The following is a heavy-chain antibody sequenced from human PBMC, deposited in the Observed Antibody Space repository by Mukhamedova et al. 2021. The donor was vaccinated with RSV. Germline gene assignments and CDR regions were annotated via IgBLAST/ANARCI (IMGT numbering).Heavy chain of an antibody. D-gene: IGHD3-10*01. CDR2: INHSGST. J-gene: IGHJ5*01. CDR3: ARGPVSGITMFDS. Sequence: GEINHSGSTNYNPSLKSRVTISVDTSKNQFFLKLSPVTAADTAVYYCARGPVSGITMFDSWGQGTLVTVSS. V-gene: IGHV4-34*01.